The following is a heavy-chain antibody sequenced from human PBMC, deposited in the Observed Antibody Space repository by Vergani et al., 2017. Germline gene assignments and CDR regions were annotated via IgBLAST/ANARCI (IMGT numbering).Heavy chain of an antibody. V-gene: IGHV4-59*01. D-gene: IGHD1-14*01. CDR1: GGSLSGYY. CDR2: VEDSGYF. CDR3: ARSIVSRNPPDYFDN. J-gene: IGHJ4*02. Sequence: QVQLQESGPGLVRPSETLSLTCTVSGGSLSGYYWNWIRQTPGEGLEWIGYVEDSGYFNYNPSLKTRVSMSSDTSKNQFSLMLSSVTVADTAVYYCARSIVSRNPPDYFDNGGQGTLVTVSS.